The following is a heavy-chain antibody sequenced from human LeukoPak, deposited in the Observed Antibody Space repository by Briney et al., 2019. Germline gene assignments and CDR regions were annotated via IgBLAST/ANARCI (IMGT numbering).Heavy chain of an antibody. CDR3: STEDKYCTTTTCADY. V-gene: IGHV1-2*02. J-gene: IGHJ4*02. CDR2: MRPASGDS. Sequence: ASVKVSCKASGYSFTTYYVHWVRQAPGQGLEWMGYMRPASGDSNFAQKFQDGVTMTRDTSISTAYLELSRLTSDDTAVYYCSTEDKYCTTTTCADYWGQGTLVTVSS. D-gene: IGHD2-2*01. CDR1: GYSFTTYY.